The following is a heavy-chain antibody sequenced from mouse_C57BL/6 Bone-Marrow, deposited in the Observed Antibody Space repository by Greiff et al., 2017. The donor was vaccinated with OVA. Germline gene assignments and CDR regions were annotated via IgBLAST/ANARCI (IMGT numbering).Heavy chain of an antibody. CDR1: GYTFTSYW. J-gene: IGHJ4*01. V-gene: IGHV1-7*01. CDR3: ARWYYAMDY. Sequence: VQLQQSGAELAKPGASVKLSCKASGYTFTSYWMHLVKQRPGQGLELIVYIHPSSVYTKYNQKFKDKATLTADKSSSTAYMQLSSLTYEDSAVYYCARWYYAMDYWGQGTSVTVSA. CDR2: IHPSSVYT.